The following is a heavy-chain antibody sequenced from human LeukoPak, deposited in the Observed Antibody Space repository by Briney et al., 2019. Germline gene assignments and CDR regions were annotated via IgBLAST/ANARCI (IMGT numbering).Heavy chain of an antibody. V-gene: IGHV3-33*01. D-gene: IGHD3-22*01. CDR1: GFTFSSYG. CDR2: IWYDGSNK. J-gene: IGHJ4*02. CDR3: ASGHYESSGYYLYYFDY. Sequence: GGSLRLSCAPSGFTFSSYGVHWVREAPGQGREWVADIWYDGSNKSYADSVKGRFTISRDNSKNTLYLQMNSLRAEDTAVDYCASGHYESSGYYLYYFDYWGQRTLVNVSS.